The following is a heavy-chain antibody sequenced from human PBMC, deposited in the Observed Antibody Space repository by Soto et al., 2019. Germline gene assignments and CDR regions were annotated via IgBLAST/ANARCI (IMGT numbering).Heavy chain of an antibody. J-gene: IGHJ4*02. CDR1: GFSVSPYH. Sequence: GGSLRLSCAASGFSVSPYHMSWVRQAPGKGLEWVSGIDSDAKTFYADSVNGRFIISRDNSENTLFLQLNSLRAEDTAVYFCARDGYSFALNFWGPGTLVTVSS. CDR3: ARDGYSFALNF. V-gene: IGHV3-53*01. D-gene: IGHD5-18*01. CDR2: IDSDAKT.